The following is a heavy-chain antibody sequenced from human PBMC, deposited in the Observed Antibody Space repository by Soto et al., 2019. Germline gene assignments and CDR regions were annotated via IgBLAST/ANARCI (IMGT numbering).Heavy chain of an antibody. D-gene: IGHD2-15*01. V-gene: IGHV4-31*03. CDR3: ARRKICSGGSCYSPSDY. J-gene: IGHJ4*02. CDR2: IYYSGST. CDR1: GGSISSGGYY. Sequence: SETLSLTCTVSGGSISSGGYYWSWIRQHPGKGLEWIGYIYYSGSTYYNPSLKSRVTISVDTSKNQFSLKLSSVTAADTAVYYCARRKICSGGSCYSPSDYWGQGTLVTV.